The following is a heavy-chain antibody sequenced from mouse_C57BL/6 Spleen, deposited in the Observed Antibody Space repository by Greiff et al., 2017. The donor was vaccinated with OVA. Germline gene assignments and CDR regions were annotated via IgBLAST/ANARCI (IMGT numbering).Heavy chain of an antibody. CDR3: VRDGWDEGYYAMDY. D-gene: IGHD4-1*01. J-gene: IGHJ4*01. CDR1: GFTFNTYA. CDR2: IRSKSSNYAT. Sequence: EVQVVESGGGLVQPKGSLKLSCAASGFTFNTYAMHWVRQAPGKGLEWVARIRSKSSNYATYYADSVKDRFTISRDDSQSMLYLQMNNLKTEDTAMYYCVRDGWDEGYYAMDYWGQGTSVTVSS. V-gene: IGHV10-3*01.